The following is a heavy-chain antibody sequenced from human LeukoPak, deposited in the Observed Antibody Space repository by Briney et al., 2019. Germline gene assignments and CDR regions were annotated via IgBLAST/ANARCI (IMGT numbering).Heavy chain of an antibody. V-gene: IGHV4-59*01. CDR1: GGSIRSYY. D-gene: IGHD2-2*01. Sequence: SETLSLTXTVSGGSIRSYYWSWIRQPPGKGLEWIGYIYYSGSTNYNPSLKSRVTISVDTSKNQFSLKLSSVTAADTAVYYCAREVVAFDYWGQGTLVTVSS. CDR3: AREVVAFDY. J-gene: IGHJ4*02. CDR2: IYYSGST.